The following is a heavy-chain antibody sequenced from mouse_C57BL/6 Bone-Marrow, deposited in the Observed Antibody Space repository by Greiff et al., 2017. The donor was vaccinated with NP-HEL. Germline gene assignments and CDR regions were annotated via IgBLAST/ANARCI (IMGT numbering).Heavy chain of an antibody. J-gene: IGHJ1*03. CDR2: IHPNSGST. Sequence: QVQLQQPGAELVKPGASVKLSCKASGYTFTSYWMHWVKQRPGQGLEWIGMIHPNSGSTNYNEKFKSKATLTVDKSSSTAYMQLSSLTSEDSAVYYCARRHYYGSDWYFDVWGTGTTVTVSS. V-gene: IGHV1-64*01. CDR3: ARRHYYGSDWYFDV. CDR1: GYTFTSYW. D-gene: IGHD1-1*01.